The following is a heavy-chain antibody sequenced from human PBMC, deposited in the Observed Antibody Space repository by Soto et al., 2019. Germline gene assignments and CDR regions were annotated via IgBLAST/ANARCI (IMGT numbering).Heavy chain of an antibody. J-gene: IGHJ4*02. CDR1: GGSISSGNW. V-gene: IGHV4-4*02. CDR3: ARGSANVGNPGPYSDQ. D-gene: IGHD3-3*01. CDR2: IFHSGST. Sequence: QVRLQESGPGLVKPSGTLSLTCAVSGGSISSGNWWSWVRQPPGKGLEWIGEIFHSGSTNYNQSLKTRVIISLDKSKDQLSLRLSSVTAADTAVYYCARGSANVGNPGPYSDQWGQGTLVTVSS.